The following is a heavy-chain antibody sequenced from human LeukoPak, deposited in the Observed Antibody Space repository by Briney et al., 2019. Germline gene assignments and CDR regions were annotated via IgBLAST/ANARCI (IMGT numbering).Heavy chain of an antibody. V-gene: IGHV1-46*01. CDR1: GYTFTRYY. J-gene: IGHJ4*02. CDR2: INPSGDST. CDR3: ARDGNSGYYYVDY. Sequence: ASVKVSCKASGYTFTRYYMHWVRQAPGQGLEWRGTINPSGDSTNYAQKFQGRVTMTRDMSTSTVYMKLSSLRSEDTAVYYCARDGNSGYYYVDYWGQGTLVTVSS. D-gene: IGHD3-22*01.